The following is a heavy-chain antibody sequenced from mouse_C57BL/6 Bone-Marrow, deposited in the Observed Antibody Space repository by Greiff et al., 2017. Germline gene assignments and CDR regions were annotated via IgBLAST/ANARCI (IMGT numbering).Heavy chain of an antibody. Sequence: EVQRVESGPGLAKPSQTLSLTCSVTGYSITSDYWNWIRKFPGNKLEYMGYISYSGSTYYNPSLKSRISITRDTSKNQYYLQLNSVTTEDTATYYCARYKGAGTRYWYFDVWGTGTTVTVSS. J-gene: IGHJ1*03. V-gene: IGHV3-8*01. CDR1: GYSITSDY. CDR3: ARYKGAGTRYWYFDV. D-gene: IGHD4-1*01. CDR2: ISYSGST.